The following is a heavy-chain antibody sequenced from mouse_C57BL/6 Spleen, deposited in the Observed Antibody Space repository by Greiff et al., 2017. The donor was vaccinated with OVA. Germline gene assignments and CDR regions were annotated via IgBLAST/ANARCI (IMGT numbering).Heavy chain of an antibody. CDR2: INPNNGGT. Sequence: VQLQQSGPELVKPGASVKMSCKASGYTFTDYNMHWVKQSPGKSLEWIGYINPNNGGTSYNQKFKGKATLTVNKSSSTAYMELRSLTSEDSAVYDCARVLYYAMDYWGQGTSVTVSS. J-gene: IGHJ4*01. V-gene: IGHV1-22*01. CDR3: ARVLYYAMDY. CDR1: GYTFTDYN.